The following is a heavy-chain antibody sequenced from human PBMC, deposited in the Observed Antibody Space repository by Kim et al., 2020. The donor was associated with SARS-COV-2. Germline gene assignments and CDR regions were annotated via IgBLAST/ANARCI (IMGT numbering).Heavy chain of an antibody. CDR1: GFTFSDSG. J-gene: IGHJ3*01. CDR3: TRFLGTTLVFWDAFD. CDR2: IRSKGYSYAS. Sequence: GGSLRLSCAASGFTFSDSGIHWVRQASGKGLEWVGGIRSKGYSYASSYAATVKGRFTISRDDSESTLHLQMNSLKTADTAVYSCTRFLGTTLVFWDAFD. D-gene: IGHD1-1*01. V-gene: IGHV3-73*01.